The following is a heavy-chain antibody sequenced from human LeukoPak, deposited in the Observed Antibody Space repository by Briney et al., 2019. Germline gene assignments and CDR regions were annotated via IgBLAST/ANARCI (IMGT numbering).Heavy chain of an antibody. CDR3: AKAGYDILTGYYSYYYYAMDV. D-gene: IGHD3-9*01. J-gene: IGHJ6*02. CDR1: GFTFDDYA. CDR2: ISGDGSST. Sequence: PGGSLRLSCAASGFTFDDYAMHWVRQAPGKGLECVCLISGDGSSTYYADSVKGRFTISRDNSKNSLYLQVNSLRTEDTALYYCAKAGYDILTGYYSYYYYAMDVWGQGTAVTVSS. V-gene: IGHV3-43*02.